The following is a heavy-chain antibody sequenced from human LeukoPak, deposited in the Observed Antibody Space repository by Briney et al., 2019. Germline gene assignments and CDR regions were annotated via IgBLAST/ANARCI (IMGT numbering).Heavy chain of an antibody. CDR2: IKPSAPAT. CDR1: GYSFTSYW. J-gene: IGHJ4*02. CDR3: ARHIAAGYSSSWPPGY. V-gene: IGHV5-51*01. D-gene: IGHD6-13*01. Sequence: GESLKIPSKGSGYSFTSYWIAWVRQMPGKGLEWMGIIKPSAPATRYSPSSQGQLTISADKSISTAYLQWSRLKASDTALYYCARHIAAGYSSSWPPGYWGQGTLVAVSS.